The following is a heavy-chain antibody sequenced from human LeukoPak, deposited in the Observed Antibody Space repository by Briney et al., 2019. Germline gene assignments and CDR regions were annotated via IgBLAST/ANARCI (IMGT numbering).Heavy chain of an antibody. D-gene: IGHD3-10*01. J-gene: IGHJ4*02. CDR3: ARDRRLDYYGSGSYFDY. CDR1: GGSISSSSDY. CDR2: IYYSGST. Sequence: SSETLSVTCTVSGGSISSSSDYWGWIRQPPGKGLEWIGSIYYSGSTYYHPSLKSRVTISVDTSKNQFSLKLSSVTAADTAVYYCARDRRLDYYGSGSYFDYWGQGTLVPVSS. V-gene: IGHV4-39*07.